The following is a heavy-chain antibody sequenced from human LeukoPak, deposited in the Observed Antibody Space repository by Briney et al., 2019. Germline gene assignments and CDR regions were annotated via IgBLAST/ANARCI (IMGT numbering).Heavy chain of an antibody. CDR3: GWDGSGSYTVDY. CDR1: GLTFSSYG. Sequence: GGSLRLSCAASGLTFSSYGMHWVRQAPGKGLEWVAFIRYDGSNKYYADSVKGRFTISRDNSKNTLYLQTNSLRAEDTAVYYCGWDGSGSYTVDYWGQGTLVTVSS. D-gene: IGHD3-10*01. J-gene: IGHJ4*02. CDR2: IRYDGSNK. V-gene: IGHV3-30*02.